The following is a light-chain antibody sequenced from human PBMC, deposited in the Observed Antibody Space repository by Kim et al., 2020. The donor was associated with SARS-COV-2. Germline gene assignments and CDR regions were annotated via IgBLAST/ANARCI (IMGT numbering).Light chain of an antibody. V-gene: IGLV3-19*01. CDR2: GKN. Sequence: SSELTQDPAVSVALGQTVRITCQGDSLRSYYASWYQQKPGQAPVLVIYGKNNRPSGIPDRFYGSSSGNTASLTITGAQAEDEADYYCNSRDSSGNHLGVF. J-gene: IGLJ2*01. CDR3: NSRDSSGNHLGV. CDR1: SLRSYY.